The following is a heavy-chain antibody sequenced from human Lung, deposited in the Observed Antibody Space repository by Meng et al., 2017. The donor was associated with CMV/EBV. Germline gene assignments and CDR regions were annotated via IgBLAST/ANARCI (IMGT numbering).Heavy chain of an antibody. D-gene: IGHD3-3*01. V-gene: IGHV3-48*03. CDR3: ARDIVSIFGVAKPYYYYYYGMDV. CDR1: GFTFSSYE. CDR2: ISSSGSTI. Sequence: SCAASGFTFSSYEMNWVRQAPGKGLEWVSYISSSGSTIYYADSVKGRFTISRDNAKNSLYLQMNSLRAEDTAVYCCARDIVSIFGVAKPYYYYYYGMDVWXQGTXVTVSS. J-gene: IGHJ6*02.